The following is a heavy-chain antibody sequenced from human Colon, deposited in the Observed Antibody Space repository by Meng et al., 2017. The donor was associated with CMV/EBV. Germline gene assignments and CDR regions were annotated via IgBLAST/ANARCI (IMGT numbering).Heavy chain of an antibody. D-gene: IGHD1-26*01. J-gene: IGHJ4*02. Sequence: TVSGGSISSSNYYWGWIRQPPGKGLEWIGNIYYTGSTYYTPSPKSRVTMSVDKSKNQFSLKLSSMTAADTAVYYCARRRIVGASFDYWGQGTLVTVSS. V-gene: IGHV4-39*01. CDR3: ARRRIVGASFDY. CDR2: IYYTGST. CDR1: GGSISSSNYY.